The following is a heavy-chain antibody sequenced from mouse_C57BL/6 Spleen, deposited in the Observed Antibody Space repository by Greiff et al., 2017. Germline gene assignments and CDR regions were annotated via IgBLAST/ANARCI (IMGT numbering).Heavy chain of an antibody. J-gene: IGHJ3*01. CDR3: ARSKKNDYDRFAY. Sequence: QVQLQQPGAELVKPGASVKLSCKASGYTFTSYWMQWVKQRPGQGLEWIGEIDPSDSYTNYNQKFKGKATLTVDTSSSTAYMQLSSLTSEDSAVYYCARSKKNDYDRFAYWGQGTLVTVSA. V-gene: IGHV1-50*01. CDR2: IDPSDSYT. D-gene: IGHD2-4*01. CDR1: GYTFTSYW.